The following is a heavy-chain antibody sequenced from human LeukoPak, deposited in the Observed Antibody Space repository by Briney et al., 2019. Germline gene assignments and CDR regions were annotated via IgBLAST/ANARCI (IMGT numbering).Heavy chain of an antibody. CDR1: GGSFSGYY. CDR2: INHSGST. CDR3: ARARYSSGWYDWFDP. J-gene: IGHJ5*02. Sequence: PSETLSLTCAVYGGSFSGYYWSWIRQPPGKGLEWIGEINHSGSTNYNPSLKSRVTISVDTSKNQFSLKLSSVTAADTAVYYCARARYSSGWYDWFDPWGQGTLATVSS. V-gene: IGHV4-34*01. D-gene: IGHD6-19*01.